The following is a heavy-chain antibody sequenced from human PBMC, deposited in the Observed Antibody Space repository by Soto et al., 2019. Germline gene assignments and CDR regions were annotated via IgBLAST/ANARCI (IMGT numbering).Heavy chain of an antibody. CDR1: GGSISSGGYS. D-gene: IGHD2-15*01. CDR3: VRGVGDY. V-gene: IGHV4-30-2*01. J-gene: IGHJ4*02. Sequence: QLQLKESGSGLVKPSQTLSLTCAASGGSISSGGYSWSWIRQQPGKRLEWIGYIYHSGSTYYNTSLKSRVTISVDRSKNQFALKLSSVIAADTAVYYCVRGVGDYWGQGTLVTVSS. CDR2: IYHSGST.